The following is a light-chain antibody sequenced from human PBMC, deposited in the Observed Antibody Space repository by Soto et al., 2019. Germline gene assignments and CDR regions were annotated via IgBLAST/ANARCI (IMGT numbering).Light chain of an antibody. V-gene: IGKV1-12*01. Sequence: IQMTQSAFAVSASVGDRVTITCRASQGISSWLAWYQKKPGKAPNLLIYAASSLQSGVPSSFSGSESGTDFTLTISILQPEACAIFFRQQANSFPITFAQGARL. CDR3: QQANSFPIT. CDR1: QGISSW. CDR2: AAS. J-gene: IGKJ5*01.